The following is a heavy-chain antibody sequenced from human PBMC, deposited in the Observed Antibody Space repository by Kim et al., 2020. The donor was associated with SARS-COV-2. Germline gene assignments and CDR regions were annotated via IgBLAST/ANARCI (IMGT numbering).Heavy chain of an antibody. CDR3: AQYCSGGSPCNYYYGMDV. Sequence: GGSLRLSCAASGFTFSDYYMTWIRQAPGKGLEWVSYISSSGSTLYYADSVKGRFTISRDNAKNSLFLQMNSLRAEDTAVYYCAQYCSGGSPCNYYYGMDVWGQGTTVTVAS. J-gene: IGHJ6*02. CDR1: GFTFSDYY. V-gene: IGHV3-11*01. D-gene: IGHD2-15*01. CDR2: ISSSGSTL.